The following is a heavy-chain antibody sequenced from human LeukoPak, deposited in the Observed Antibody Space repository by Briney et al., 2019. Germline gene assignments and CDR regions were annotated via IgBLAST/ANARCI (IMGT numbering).Heavy chain of an antibody. CDR2: MNPNSGNT. Sequence: GASVKVSCKASGYTFTSYDINWVRQATGQGLEWMGWMNPNSGNTGYAQKFQGRVTMTRNTSISTAYMELSGLRSEDTAVYYCARGGTMIVVAVPFDYWGQGTLVTVSS. D-gene: IGHD3-22*01. V-gene: IGHV1-8*01. CDR3: ARGGTMIVVAVPFDY. J-gene: IGHJ4*02. CDR1: GYTFTSYD.